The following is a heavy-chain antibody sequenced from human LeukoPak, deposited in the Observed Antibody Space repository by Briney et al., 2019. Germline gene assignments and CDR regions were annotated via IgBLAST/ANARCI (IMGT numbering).Heavy chain of an antibody. J-gene: IGHJ4*02. CDR2: INWNGGSM. Sequence: GRSLRLSCAASGFIFDDYAMHWVRQAPGKGLEWVAGINWNGGSMGYADSVKGRFTISRDNAKNSLFLQMSSLRVEDTAFYYCAKDRDGDYEHFDYWGQGTLVTVSS. CDR1: GFIFDDYA. D-gene: IGHD4-17*01. CDR3: AKDRDGDYEHFDY. V-gene: IGHV3-9*01.